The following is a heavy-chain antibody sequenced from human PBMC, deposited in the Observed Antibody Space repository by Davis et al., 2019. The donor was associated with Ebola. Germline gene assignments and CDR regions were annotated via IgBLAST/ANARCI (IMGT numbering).Heavy chain of an antibody. CDR3: ARLAIRNWFDP. D-gene: IGHD3-16*01. V-gene: IGHV4-39*01. J-gene: IGHJ5*02. CDR1: GGSISSSNYH. Sequence: MPSETLSLTCTVSGGSISSSNYHWGWIRQPPGKGLEWIGTIYYGGNTYYNPSLMSRVTISVDTSKNQISLELSSVTAADTAVYYCARLAIRNWFDPWGQGTLVTVSS. CDR2: IYYGGNT.